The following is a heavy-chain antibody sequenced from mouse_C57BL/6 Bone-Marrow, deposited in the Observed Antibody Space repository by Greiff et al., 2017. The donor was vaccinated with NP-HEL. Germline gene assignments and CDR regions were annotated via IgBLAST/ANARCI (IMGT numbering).Heavy chain of an antibody. J-gene: IGHJ1*03. CDR2: ISNGGGST. V-gene: IGHV5-12*01. D-gene: IGHD1-1*01. CDR1: GFTFSDYY. Sequence: EVMLVESGGGLVQPGGSLKLSCAASGFTFSDYYMYWVRQTPEKRLEWVAYISNGGGSTYYPDTVKGRFTISRDNAKNTLYLQMSRLKSEDTAMYYCARHDYGSRGYFDVWGTGTTVTVSS. CDR3: ARHDYGSRGYFDV.